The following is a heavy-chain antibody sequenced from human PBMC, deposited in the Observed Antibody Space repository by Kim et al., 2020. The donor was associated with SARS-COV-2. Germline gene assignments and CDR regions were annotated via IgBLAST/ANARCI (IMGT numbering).Heavy chain of an antibody. CDR2: SYT. J-gene: IGHJ6*02. CDR3: ARKLNGMDV. Sequence: SYTNYADSVKGGFTISRDNAKNSLYLQMNSLRAEDTAVYYCARKLNGMDVWGQGTTVTVSS. V-gene: IGHV3-11*03.